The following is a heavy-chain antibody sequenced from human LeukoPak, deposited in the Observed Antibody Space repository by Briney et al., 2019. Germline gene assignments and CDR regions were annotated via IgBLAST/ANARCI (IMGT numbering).Heavy chain of an antibody. Sequence: PSETLSLTCAVSGGSISSGGYSWSWIRQPPGKGLEWIGYIYHSGSTYYNPSLKSRVTISVDRSKNQFSLKLSSVTAADTAVYYCARGFPAAMGRYQPVPNWFDPWGQGTLVTVSS. CDR2: IYHSGST. V-gene: IGHV4-30-2*01. CDR3: ARGFPAAMGRYQPVPNWFDP. J-gene: IGHJ5*02. D-gene: IGHD2-2*01. CDR1: GGSISSGGYS.